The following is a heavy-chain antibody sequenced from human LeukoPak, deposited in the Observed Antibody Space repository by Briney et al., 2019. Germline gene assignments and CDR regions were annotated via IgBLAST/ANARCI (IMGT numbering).Heavy chain of an antibody. CDR2: ISSSGSTI. CDR1: GFTFSDYY. V-gene: IGHV3-11*04. D-gene: IGHD2-2*01. CDR3: AREKIDCSSTSCYVGGFDY. J-gene: IGHJ4*02. Sequence: PGGSLRLSCAASGFTFSDYYMSWIRQAPGKGLEWVSYISSSGSTIYYADSVKGRFTISRDNAKNSLYLQMNSLRAEDTAVYYCAREKIDCSSTSCYVGGFDYWGQGTLVTVSS.